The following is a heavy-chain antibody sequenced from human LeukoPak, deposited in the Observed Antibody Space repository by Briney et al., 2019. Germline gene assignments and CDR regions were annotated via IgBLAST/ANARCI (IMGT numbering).Heavy chain of an antibody. CDR3: ARGRLRYFDWLLSPTDY. J-gene: IGHJ4*02. CDR2: IYTSGST. V-gene: IGHV4-61*02. CDR1: GGSISSGSYY. D-gene: IGHD3-9*01. Sequence: SETLSLTCTVSGGSISSGSYYWSWIRQPAGKGLEWIGRIYTSGSTNYNPSLKSQVTIPVDTSKNQFSLKLSSVTAADTAVYYCARGRLRYFDWLLSPTDYWGQGTLVTVSS.